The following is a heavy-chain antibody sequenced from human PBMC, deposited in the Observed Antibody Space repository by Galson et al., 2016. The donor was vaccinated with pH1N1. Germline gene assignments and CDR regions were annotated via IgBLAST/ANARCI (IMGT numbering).Heavy chain of an antibody. Sequence: SVKVSRKASGYTFTDYDINWVRQGTGQGLEWMGWMNPNNDNTGYAQKFQGRVTMTRNTSISTAYMELSSLRSEDTAVYYCARGGYCSGGSCYDVFDYWGQGTLVTVS. D-gene: IGHD2-15*01. CDR3: ARGGYCSGGSCYDVFDY. CDR2: MNPNNDNT. CDR1: GYTFTDYD. V-gene: IGHV1-8*01. J-gene: IGHJ4*02.